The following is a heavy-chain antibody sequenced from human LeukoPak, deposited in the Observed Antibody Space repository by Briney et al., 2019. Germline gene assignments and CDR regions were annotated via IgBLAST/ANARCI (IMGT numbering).Heavy chain of an antibody. CDR2: RKQDGSEK. D-gene: IGHD6-13*01. CDR3: ARSNWQQLIPMYLSY. J-gene: IGHJ4*02. CDR1: GFTFSNYW. Sequence: GGSLRLSCAASGFTFSNYWMGWVRQAPGKGLEWVANRKQDGSEKYYVDSVKGRFTISRDNAKNSLYLQMNSLRAEDTAVYYCARSNWQQLIPMYLSYWGQGTLVTVSS. V-gene: IGHV3-7*01.